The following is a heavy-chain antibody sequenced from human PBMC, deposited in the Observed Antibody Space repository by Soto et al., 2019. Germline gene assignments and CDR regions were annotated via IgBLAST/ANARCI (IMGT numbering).Heavy chain of an antibody. CDR1: GFTFSDQY. CDR3: ARGDFRAN. J-gene: IGHJ4*02. CDR2: IRNKANSYTT. Sequence: GGSLRLSCAASGFTFSDQYMDWVRQAPGKGLEWVGRIRNKANSYTTQYAASVKGRFTISRDDSKNSLYLQMNSLKTEDTAVYYCARGDFRANWGQGTLVTVSS. V-gene: IGHV3-72*01.